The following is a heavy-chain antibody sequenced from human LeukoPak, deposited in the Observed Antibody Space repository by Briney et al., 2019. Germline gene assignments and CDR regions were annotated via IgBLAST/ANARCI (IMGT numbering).Heavy chain of an antibody. J-gene: IGHJ5*02. CDR3: ARDSPSSLRYFDWFKPNMNWFDP. Sequence: SETLSLTCTVSGGSISSGSYYWSWIRQPAGKGLEWIGRMYSSGSTNYNPSLKSRVTISVDTSKNQFSLKLSSVTAADTAVYYCARDSPSSLRYFDWFKPNMNWFDPWGQGTLVTVSS. CDR1: GGSISSGSYY. CDR2: MYSSGST. V-gene: IGHV4-61*02. D-gene: IGHD3-9*01.